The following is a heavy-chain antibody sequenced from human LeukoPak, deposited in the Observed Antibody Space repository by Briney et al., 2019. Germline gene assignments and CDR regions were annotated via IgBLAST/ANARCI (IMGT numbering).Heavy chain of an antibody. CDR1: GFTFSIYT. CDR3: ATRFGKAVAGTSGAFDI. Sequence: GGSLRLSCAASGFTFSIYTMNWVRQAPGKGLEWVSSISSSSSYIYYADSVKGRFTISRDNAKNSLYLQMNSLRAEDTAVYYCATRFGKAVAGTSGAFDIWGQGTMVTVSS. V-gene: IGHV3-21*01. CDR2: ISSSSSYI. D-gene: IGHD6-19*01. J-gene: IGHJ3*02.